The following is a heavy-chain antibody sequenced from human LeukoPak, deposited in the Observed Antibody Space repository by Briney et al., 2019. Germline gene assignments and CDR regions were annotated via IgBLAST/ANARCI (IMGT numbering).Heavy chain of an antibody. D-gene: IGHD6-19*01. CDR1: GFTFSSYG. J-gene: IGHJ1*01. V-gene: IGHV3-30*03. Sequence: PGGSLRLSCAASGFTFSSYGMHWVRQAPGKGLEWVAVISYDGSNKYYADSVKGRFTISRDNARNSLYLQMNSLRVEDTAFYYCARENRDSNGWSWGQGTLVTVSS. CDR3: ARENRDSNGWS. CDR2: ISYDGSNK.